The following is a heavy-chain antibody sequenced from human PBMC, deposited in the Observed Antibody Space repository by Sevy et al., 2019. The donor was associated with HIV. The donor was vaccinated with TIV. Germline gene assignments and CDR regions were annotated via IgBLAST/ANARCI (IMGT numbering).Heavy chain of an antibody. CDR3: ARDREYSGYGAFDN. CDR1: GLSFDDYA. V-gene: IGHV3-43D*04. CDR2: VTWDGGAT. Sequence: GGSLRLSCAASGLSFDDYAMHWVRQAPGKGLEWVSLVTWDGGATYYADSVKGRFTISRDNSKNSLYLQMNSLRTEDTALYYCARDREYSGYGAFDNWGQGTLVTVSS. J-gene: IGHJ4*02. D-gene: IGHD5-12*01.